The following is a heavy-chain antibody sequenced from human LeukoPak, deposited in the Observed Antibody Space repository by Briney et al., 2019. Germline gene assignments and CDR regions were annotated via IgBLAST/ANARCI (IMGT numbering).Heavy chain of an antibody. CDR1: GYTFTGYY. CDR2: INPNSGGT. D-gene: IGHD2-2*02. Sequence: ASVKVSCKASGYTFTGYYMHWVRQAPGQGLEWMGWINPNSGGTNYAQKFQGRVTMTRDTSISTAYMELSRLRSEETAVYYCVGYCSSTSCYTEVDAFDIWGQGTMVTVSS. V-gene: IGHV1-2*02. CDR3: VGYCSSTSCYTEVDAFDI. J-gene: IGHJ3*02.